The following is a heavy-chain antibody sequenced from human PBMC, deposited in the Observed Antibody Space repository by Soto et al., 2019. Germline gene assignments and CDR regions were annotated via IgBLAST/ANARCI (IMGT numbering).Heavy chain of an antibody. D-gene: IGHD4-17*01. J-gene: IGHJ4*02. V-gene: IGHV4-4*07. CDR1: GGSISNDR. Sequence: SETLSLTCTVSGGSISNDRCIWCRQPAVKGLEWIGRIFASGRTNYNPSLQSRVTMSVDTSKNQFSLTMTSLAAADTAVYYCTRGTFETTAPFYWGQGIPVTVSS. CDR3: TRGTFETTAPFY. CDR2: IFASGRT.